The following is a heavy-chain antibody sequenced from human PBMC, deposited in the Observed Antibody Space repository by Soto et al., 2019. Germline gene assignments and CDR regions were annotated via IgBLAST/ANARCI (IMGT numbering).Heavy chain of an antibody. D-gene: IGHD3-10*01. J-gene: IGHJ4*02. CDR3: ARGGTSGSVDY. V-gene: IGHV3-74*01. CDR1: GFTVTTHW. CDR2: IKTDGTT. Sequence: EVQLVESGGGLVQPGGSLRLSCAASGFTVTTHWVYWVRQAPGKGLMWVSHIKTDGTTSYADSVKGRFTTSRDNAKNTLYLQMNSLRADDTAVYYCARGGTSGSVDYWGRGTLVTVSS.